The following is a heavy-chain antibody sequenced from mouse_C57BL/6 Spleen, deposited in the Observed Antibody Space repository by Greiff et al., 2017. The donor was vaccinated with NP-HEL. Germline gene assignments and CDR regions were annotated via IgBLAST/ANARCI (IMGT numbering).Heavy chain of an antibody. D-gene: IGHD2-4*01. CDR3: ARSAYDYDGAWFAY. CDR2: INPNNGGT. J-gene: IGHJ3*01. Sequence: VQLQQSGPELVKPGASVKISCKASGYTFTDYYMNWVKQSHGKSLEWIGDINPNNGGTSYNQKFKGKATWTVDKSSSTAYMELRSLTSEDSAVYYCARSAYDYDGAWFAYWGQGTLVTVSA. V-gene: IGHV1-26*01. CDR1: GYTFTDYY.